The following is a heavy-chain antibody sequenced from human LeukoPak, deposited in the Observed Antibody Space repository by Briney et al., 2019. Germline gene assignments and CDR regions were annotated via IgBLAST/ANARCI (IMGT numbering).Heavy chain of an antibody. CDR1: GGSISSSSYY. Sequence: PSETLSLTCTVSGGSISSSSYYWSWIRQPAGKGLEWIGRIYTSGSTNYNPSLKSRVTMSVDTSKNQFSLKLSSVTAADTAVYYCAREPYFNAYYDILTGYYKGAFDIWGKGTTVTVSS. CDR2: IYTSGST. D-gene: IGHD3-9*01. V-gene: IGHV4-61*02. J-gene: IGHJ6*04. CDR3: AREPYFNAYYDILTGYYKGAFDI.